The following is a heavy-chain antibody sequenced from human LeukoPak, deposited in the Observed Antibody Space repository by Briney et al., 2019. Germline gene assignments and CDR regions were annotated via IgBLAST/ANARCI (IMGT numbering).Heavy chain of an antibody. V-gene: IGHV1-18*01. CDR3: ARVYSSGWPAGSWFDP. Sequence: ASVKVSCKASGYIFTSYGISWVRQAPGQGLEWMGWISAYNGNTNYAQKLQGRVTMTTDTSTSTAYMELRSLRSDDTAVYYCARVYSSGWPAGSWFDPWGQGTLVTVSS. CDR1: GYIFTSYG. J-gene: IGHJ5*02. D-gene: IGHD6-19*01. CDR2: ISAYNGNT.